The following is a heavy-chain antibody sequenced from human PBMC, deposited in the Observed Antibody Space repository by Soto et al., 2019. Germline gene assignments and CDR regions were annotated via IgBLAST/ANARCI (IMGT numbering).Heavy chain of an antibody. CDR1: GYTFTNYG. J-gene: IGHJ6*02. V-gene: IGHV1-18*03. CDR2: ISGYIGNT. CDR3: ARDGYVQVYGMDV. Sequence: QVQLVQSGAEVKKPGASVKVSGKASGYTFTNYGISWVRQAPGQGLEWMGWISGYIGNTKYAQKLQGRVTMTTDTSTSTAYMELRSLRSDDLAVYYCARDGYVQVYGMDVWCQGTTVTVSS. D-gene: IGHD5-12*01.